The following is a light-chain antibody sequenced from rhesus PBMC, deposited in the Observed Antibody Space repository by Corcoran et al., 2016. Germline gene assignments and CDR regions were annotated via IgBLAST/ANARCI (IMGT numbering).Light chain of an antibody. V-gene: IGKV1-66*01. CDR1: QGINHY. CDR3: QQYNNSPLT. Sequence: DIQMTQSPSSLSASVGDRVTITCRASQGINHYLSWYQQKPGKAPKPLIYYASRLETGVPSRFRGIGSGTDYTLTIRSLQPEDIATYYWQQYNNSPLTGGGGTKVEIK. CDR2: YAS. J-gene: IGKJ4*01.